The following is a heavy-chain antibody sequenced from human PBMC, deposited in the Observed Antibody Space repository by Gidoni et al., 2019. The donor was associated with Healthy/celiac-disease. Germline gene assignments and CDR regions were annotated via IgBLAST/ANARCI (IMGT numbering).Heavy chain of an antibody. Sequence: EVQLVESGGGLVQPGGSLRLTCAASGFTFSSDSMNWVRQAPGKGLEWVSYISSSSSTIYYADSVKGRFTISRDNAKNSLFLQMNSLRAEDTAVYYCARDCSGGSCYSGNFDYWGQGTLVTVSS. CDR3: ARDCSGGSCYSGNFDY. J-gene: IGHJ4*02. V-gene: IGHV3-48*01. CDR2: ISSSSSTI. CDR1: GFTFSSDS. D-gene: IGHD2-15*01.